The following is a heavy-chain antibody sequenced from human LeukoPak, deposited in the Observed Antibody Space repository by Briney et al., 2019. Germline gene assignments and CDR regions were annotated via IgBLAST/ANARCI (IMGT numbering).Heavy chain of an antibody. D-gene: IGHD1-26*01. CDR3: SGESGAFCPFGY. CDR1: GGSIRSTNW. CDR2: ISLTGET. V-gene: IGHV4-4*02. Sequence: PSETLSLTCGVSGGSIRSTNWWSRVRQPPGQGLEWIGEISLTGETNYNPSLNGRVTMSLDGSRNQLSLTLTSVTAADTAIYYCSGESGAFCPFGYWGQGTLVIVPP. J-gene: IGHJ4*02.